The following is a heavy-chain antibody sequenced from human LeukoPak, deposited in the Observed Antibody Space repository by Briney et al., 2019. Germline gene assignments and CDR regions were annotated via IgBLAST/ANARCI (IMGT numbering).Heavy chain of an antibody. CDR3: ARDQGPYY. J-gene: IGHJ4*02. V-gene: IGHV3-74*01. CDR1: GFTFSSYW. Sequence: GGSLRLSCVVSGFTFSSYWMYWVRQAPGEGLVWVSRINTDGSGTRYADPVKGRFTISRDNAKNTLYLQMNSLRAEDTAVYYCARDQGPYYWGQGTLVTVSS. CDR2: INTDGSGT.